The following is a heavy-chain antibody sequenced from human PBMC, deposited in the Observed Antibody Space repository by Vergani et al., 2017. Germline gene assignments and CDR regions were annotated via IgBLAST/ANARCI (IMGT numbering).Heavy chain of an antibody. CDR1: GGSITSSSYY. D-gene: IGHD3-9*01. CDR3: ARTESFILRYFHWAL. J-gene: IGHJ4*02. V-gene: IGHV4-39*01. Sequence: QVQLQESGPGLVKPSQTLSLTCTVSGGSITSSSYYWGWIRQPPGKGLEWIGNINHSGGAYYNPSLKGRVTISVDTSKNQFSLEVTSVTAADTAIYFCARTESFILRYFHWALWGQGTLVTVSS. CDR2: INHSGGA.